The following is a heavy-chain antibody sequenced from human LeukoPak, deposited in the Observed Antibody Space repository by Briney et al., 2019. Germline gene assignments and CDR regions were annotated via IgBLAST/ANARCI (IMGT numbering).Heavy chain of an antibody. CDR3: ARVTPIAVAGTRLAPYYFDY. Sequence: SETLSLTCAVYGGSFSGYYWSWIRQPPGKGLEWIGEINHSGSTNYNPSLKGRVTISVDTSKNQFSLKLSSVTAADTAVYYCARVTPIAVAGTRLAPYYFDYWGQGTLVTVSS. V-gene: IGHV4-34*01. J-gene: IGHJ4*02. D-gene: IGHD6-19*01. CDR1: GGSFSGYY. CDR2: INHSGST.